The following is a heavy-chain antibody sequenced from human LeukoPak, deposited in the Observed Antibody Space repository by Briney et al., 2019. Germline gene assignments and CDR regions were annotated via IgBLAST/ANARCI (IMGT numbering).Heavy chain of an antibody. CDR3: AKESGSSGYYDY. CDR1: GFTFSSYA. J-gene: IGHJ4*02. CDR2: ISGSGGST. D-gene: IGHD3-22*01. Sequence: GGSLTLSCAASGFTFSSYAMSWVRQAPGKGLEWVSAISGSGGSTYYADSVKGRFTISRDNSKNTLYLQMDSLRAEDTAVYYCAKESGSSGYYDYWGQGTLVTVSS. V-gene: IGHV3-23*01.